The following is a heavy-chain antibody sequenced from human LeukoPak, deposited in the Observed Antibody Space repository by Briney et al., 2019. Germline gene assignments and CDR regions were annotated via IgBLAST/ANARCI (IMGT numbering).Heavy chain of an antibody. CDR3: AREGGATNDY. D-gene: IGHD5-12*01. V-gene: IGHV3-21*01. CDR1: GFTFSSYS. J-gene: IGHJ4*02. CDR2: ISSSSSYI. Sequence: GGSLGLSCAASGFTFSSYSMNWVRQAPGKGLEWVSSISSSSSYIYYADSVKGRFTISRDNAKNSLYLQMNSLRAEDTAVYYCAREGGATNDYWGQGTLVTVSS.